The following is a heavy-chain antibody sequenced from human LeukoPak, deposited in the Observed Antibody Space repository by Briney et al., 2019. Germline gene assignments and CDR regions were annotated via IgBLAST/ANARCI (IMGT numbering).Heavy chain of an antibody. CDR2: IRSKTNSYAT. V-gene: IGHV3-73*01. J-gene: IGHJ3*02. D-gene: IGHD1-26*01. CDR1: GFTFSGSA. Sequence: GGSLKLSCEASGFTFSGSAMHWVRQAPGKGLEWVGRIRSKTNSYATAYAASVKGRFTISRDDSKNTAYLQMSSLKTEDTAVYYCTSPTRSGSYEPNAFDIWGQGTMVTVSS. CDR3: TSPTRSGSYEPNAFDI.